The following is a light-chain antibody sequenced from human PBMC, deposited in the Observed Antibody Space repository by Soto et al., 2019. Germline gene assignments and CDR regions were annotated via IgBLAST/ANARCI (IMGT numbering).Light chain of an antibody. CDR3: SSYTSSSPYV. CDR1: SGDVGGYKY. J-gene: IGLJ1*01. V-gene: IGLV2-14*01. CDR2: EVS. Sequence: QSVLTQPPSASGSPGQSVTISCTGTSGDVGGYKYVSWYQQHTGKAPKLMIYEVSNRPSGVSNRFSGSKSGNTASLTISGLQAEDEADYYCSSYTSSSPYVFGTGTKVTVL.